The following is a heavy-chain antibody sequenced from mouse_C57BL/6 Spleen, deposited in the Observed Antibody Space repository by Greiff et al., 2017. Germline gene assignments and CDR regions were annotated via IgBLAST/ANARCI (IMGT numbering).Heavy chain of an antibody. Sequence: EVQLQESEGGLVQPGSSMKLSCTASGFTFSDYYMAWVRQVPEKGLEWVANINYDGSSTYYLDSLKSRFIISRDNAKNILYLQMSSLKSEDTATYYCARDHGSSLDVWGTGTTVTVSS. CDR1: GFTFSDYY. CDR2: INYDGSST. V-gene: IGHV5-16*01. CDR3: ARDHGSSLDV. J-gene: IGHJ1*03. D-gene: IGHD1-1*01.